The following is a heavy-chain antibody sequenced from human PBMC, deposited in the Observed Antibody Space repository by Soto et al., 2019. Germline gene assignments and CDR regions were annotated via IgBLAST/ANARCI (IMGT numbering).Heavy chain of an antibody. J-gene: IGHJ6*02. Sequence: ASVKVSCKASGGTFSSYAISWERQAPGQGLEWMGGIIPIFGTANYAQKFQGRVTITADESTSTAYMELSSLRSEDTAVYYCARVGRLGELSLRGYGMDVWGQGTTVTVSS. CDR3: ARVGRLGELSLRGYGMDV. D-gene: IGHD3-16*02. CDR1: GGTFSSYA. V-gene: IGHV1-69*13. CDR2: IIPIFGTA.